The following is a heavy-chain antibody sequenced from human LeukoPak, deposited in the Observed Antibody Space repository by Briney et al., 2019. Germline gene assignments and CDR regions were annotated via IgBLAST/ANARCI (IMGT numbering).Heavy chain of an antibody. J-gene: IGHJ5*02. Sequence: SVKVSCKASGGTFGSYAISWVRQAPGQGLEWMGGIIPIFGTANYAQKFQGRVTITADESTSTAYMELSSLRSEDTAVYYCARDSGANSGWFDPWGQGTPVTVSS. CDR3: ARDSGANSGWFDP. V-gene: IGHV1-69*13. CDR1: GGTFGSYA. D-gene: IGHD4-23*01. CDR2: IIPIFGTA.